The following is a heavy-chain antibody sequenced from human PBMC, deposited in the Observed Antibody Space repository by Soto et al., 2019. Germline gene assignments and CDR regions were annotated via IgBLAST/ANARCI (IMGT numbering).Heavy chain of an antibody. Sequence: EVQLVESGGGLVKPGGSLRLSCAASGFTFSSYSMNWVRQAPGKGLEWVSSISSSSSYIYYADSVKGRFTISRDNAKNSMYLQMDSLRAEDAGVDYCARDRLTGSYYYGMDVWGQGTTVTVSS. D-gene: IGHD3-10*01. CDR2: ISSSSSYI. V-gene: IGHV3-21*01. CDR3: ARDRLTGSYYYGMDV. J-gene: IGHJ6*02. CDR1: GFTFSSYS.